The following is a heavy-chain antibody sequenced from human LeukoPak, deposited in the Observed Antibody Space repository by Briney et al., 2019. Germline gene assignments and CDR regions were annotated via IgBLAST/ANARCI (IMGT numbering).Heavy chain of an antibody. CDR2: IIPIFGTA. D-gene: IGHD5-24*01. Sequence: ASVKVSCKASGGTFSSYAISWVRQAPGQGLEWMGRIIPIFGTANYAQKFQGRVTITTDESTSTAYMELSSLRSEDTAVYYCAREGGYNSQNAYWGQGTLVTVSS. V-gene: IGHV1-69*05. CDR3: AREGGYNSQNAY. CDR1: GGTFSSYA. J-gene: IGHJ4*02.